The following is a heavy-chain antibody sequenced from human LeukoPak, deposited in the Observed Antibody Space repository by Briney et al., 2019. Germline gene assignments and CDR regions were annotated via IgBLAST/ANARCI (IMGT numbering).Heavy chain of an antibody. CDR1: GGSFSGYY. Sequence: SETLSLTCAVYGGSFSGYYWSWIRQPPGKGLEWIGEINHSGSTNYNPSLKSRVTISVDTSKNQFSLKLSSVTAADTAVYYCARHLITMIVVGPGWFDPWGQGTLVTVSS. D-gene: IGHD3-22*01. V-gene: IGHV4-34*01. CDR3: ARHLITMIVVGPGWFDP. CDR2: INHSGST. J-gene: IGHJ5*02.